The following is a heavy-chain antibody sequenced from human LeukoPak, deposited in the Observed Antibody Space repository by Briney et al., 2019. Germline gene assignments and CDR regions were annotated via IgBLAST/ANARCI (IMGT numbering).Heavy chain of an antibody. J-gene: IGHJ3*01. CDR2: IYYSGRT. Sequence: PSETLSLTCTVSGGSMTSHYWSWIRQPPGKGLEYIGHIYYSGRTYYKPSLHSRVTISVDTSKNHFSLRLTSVTAADTAVYYCARLLDNDSSGYPDTFDVWGQGTMVTVSS. CDR3: ARLLDNDSSGYPDTFDV. CDR1: GGSMTSHY. D-gene: IGHD3-22*01. V-gene: IGHV4-59*11.